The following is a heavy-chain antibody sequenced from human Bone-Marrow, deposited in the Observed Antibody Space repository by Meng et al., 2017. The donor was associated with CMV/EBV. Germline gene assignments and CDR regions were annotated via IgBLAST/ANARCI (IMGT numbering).Heavy chain of an antibody. D-gene: IGHD6-6*01. J-gene: IGHJ6*02. V-gene: IGHV3-23*01. CDR3: AKDLILDKYSSSRYGMDV. Sequence: GGSLRLSCAASGFTFSSYAMHWVRQAPGKGLEWVSAISGSGGSTYYADSVKGRFTISRDNSKNTLYLQMNSLRAEDTAVYYGAKDLILDKYSSSRYGMDVWGQGTTVTVSS. CDR1: GFTFSSYA. CDR2: ISGSGGST.